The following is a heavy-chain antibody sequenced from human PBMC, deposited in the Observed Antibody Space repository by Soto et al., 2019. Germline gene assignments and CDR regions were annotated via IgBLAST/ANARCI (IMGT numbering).Heavy chain of an antibody. CDR3: ARDRCSSTSCYGAFDI. J-gene: IGHJ3*02. CDR1: GGTFSSYT. Sequence: SVKVSCKASGGTFSSYTISWVRQAPGQGLEWMGRIIPILGIANYAQKFQGRVTITADKSTSTAYMELSSLRSEDTAVYYCARDRCSSTSCYGAFDIWGQGTMVTVSS. V-gene: IGHV1-69*04. CDR2: IIPILGIA. D-gene: IGHD2-2*01.